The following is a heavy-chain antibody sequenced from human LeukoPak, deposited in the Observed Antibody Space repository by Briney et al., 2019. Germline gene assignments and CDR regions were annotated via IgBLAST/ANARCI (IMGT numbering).Heavy chain of an antibody. V-gene: IGHV3-7*01. CDR2: IKQDGSEK. Sequence: GGSLRLSCAASGFTFSSYAMHWVRQAPGKGLEWVANIKQDGSEKYYVDSVKGRFTISRDNAKNSLYLQMNSLRAEDTAVYYCAREKMAKIDYWGQGTLVTVSS. CDR3: AREKMAKIDY. J-gene: IGHJ4*02. CDR1: GFTFSSYA.